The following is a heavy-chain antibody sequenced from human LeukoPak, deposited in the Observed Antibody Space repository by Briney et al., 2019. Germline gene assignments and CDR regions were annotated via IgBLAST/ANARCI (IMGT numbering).Heavy chain of an antibody. J-gene: IGHJ4*02. D-gene: IGHD2-2*01. CDR1: GYTFTGYY. Sequence: ATVKVSCKASGYTFTGYYMHWVRQAPGQGLEWMGWINPNTGETNSAQKFQGRVTMTRDTTINTAHMELTRLTSDDTAVYYCASYPRYSSTPPFYYWGQGTLVTVSS. CDR3: ASYPRYSSTPPFYY. V-gene: IGHV1-2*02. CDR2: INPNTGET.